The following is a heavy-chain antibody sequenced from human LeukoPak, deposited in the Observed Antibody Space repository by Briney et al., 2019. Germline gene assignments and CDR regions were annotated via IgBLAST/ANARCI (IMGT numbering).Heavy chain of an antibody. CDR1: GGSISSSNW. V-gene: IGHV4-4*02. J-gene: IGHJ6*03. Sequence: SETLSLTCAVSGGSISSSNWWSWVRQPPGKGLEWIGEIYHSGSTNYNPSLKSRVTISVDKSKNQFSLKLSSVTAADTAVYYCAREGGSSWYSRDFYYIDVWGKGTTVTVSS. CDR2: IYHSGST. CDR3: AREGGSSWYSRDFYYIDV. D-gene: IGHD6-13*01.